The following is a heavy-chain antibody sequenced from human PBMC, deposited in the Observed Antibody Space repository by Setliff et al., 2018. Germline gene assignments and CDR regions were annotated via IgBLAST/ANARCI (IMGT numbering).Heavy chain of an antibody. J-gene: IGHJ4*02. V-gene: IGHV1-46*01. CDR2: INIGGGSA. D-gene: IGHD1-26*01. CDR3: ARAGDAATNRKGVFEF. CDR1: GYNFTNYY. Sequence: ASVKVSCKASGYNFTNYYMYWLRQAPGQGPEWMGIINIGGGSASYAPQFQGRITMTRDTSTNTVYMELSSLKSNDTAVYYCARAGDAATNRKGVFEFWGQGTLVTVSS.